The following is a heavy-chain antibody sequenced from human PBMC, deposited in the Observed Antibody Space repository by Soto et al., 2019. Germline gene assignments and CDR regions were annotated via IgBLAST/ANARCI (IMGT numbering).Heavy chain of an antibody. CDR1: GFTFRHYG. CDR3: VSDETQLERRPSYGKDV. V-gene: IGHV3-33*01. D-gene: IGHD1-1*01. J-gene: IGHJ6*02. Sequence: QMQLEESGGGVVQPGRSLRLSCVASGFTFRHYGMQWVRQAPGKGLEWVAVIWHHGGNKYYADSVKGRFTISRDNARNTLYLQMDSLIGEDTGVYYCVSDETQLERRPSYGKDVWGRGTTVIVSS. CDR2: IWHHGGNK.